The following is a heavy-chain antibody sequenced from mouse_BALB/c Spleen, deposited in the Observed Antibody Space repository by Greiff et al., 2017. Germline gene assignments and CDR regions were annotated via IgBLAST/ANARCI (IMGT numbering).Heavy chain of an antibody. V-gene: IGHV1-69*02. CDR1: GYTFTSYW. J-gene: IGHJ3*01. CDR2: IDPSDSYT. D-gene: IGHD1-2*01. CDR3: AGFITTATKGFAY. Sequence: VQLQQPGAELVKPGASVKLSCKASGYTFTSYWMHWVKQRPGQGLEWIGEIDPSDSYTNYNQKFKGKATLTVDKSSSTAYMQLSSLTSEDSAVYYCAGFITTATKGFAYWGQGTLVTVSA.